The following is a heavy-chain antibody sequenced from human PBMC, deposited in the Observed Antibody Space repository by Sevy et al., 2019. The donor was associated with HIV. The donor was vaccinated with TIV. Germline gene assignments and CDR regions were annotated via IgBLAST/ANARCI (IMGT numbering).Heavy chain of an antibody. CDR2: ISGSGGST. D-gene: IGHD3-9*01. Sequence: GESLKISCAASGFTLSSYAMSWVRQAPGKGLEWVSAISGSGGSTYYADSVKGRFTISRDNSKNTLYLQMNSLRAEDTAVYYCAKDLYDILTGYSTTFDYWGQGTLVTVSS. V-gene: IGHV3-23*01. CDR3: AKDLYDILTGYSTTFDY. J-gene: IGHJ4*02. CDR1: GFTLSSYA.